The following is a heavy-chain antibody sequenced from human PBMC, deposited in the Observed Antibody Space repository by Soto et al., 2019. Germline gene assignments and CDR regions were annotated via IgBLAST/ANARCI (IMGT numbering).Heavy chain of an antibody. D-gene: IGHD2-2*01. V-gene: IGHV4-34*01. Sequence: PSETLSLTCAVYGGSFSGYYWSCIRQPPGKGLEWIGEINHSGSTNYNPSLKSRVTISVDTSKNQFSLKRSSVTAADTAVYYCAIVPPATRVAHVHYGMAVWGQGTTVTVSS. CDR1: GGSFSGYY. CDR3: AIVPPATRVAHVHYGMAV. CDR2: INHSGST. J-gene: IGHJ6*02.